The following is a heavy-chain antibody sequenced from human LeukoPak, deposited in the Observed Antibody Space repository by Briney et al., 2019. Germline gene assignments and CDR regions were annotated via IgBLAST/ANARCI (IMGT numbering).Heavy chain of an antibody. V-gene: IGHV4-39*07. J-gene: IGHJ4*02. CDR1: GGSISSSSYY. CDR3: ARTPAVAGFDY. CDR2: INHSGST. D-gene: IGHD6-19*01. Sequence: SETLSLTCTVSGGSISSSSYYWGWIRQPPGKGLEWIGEINHSGSTNYNPSLKSRVTISVDTSKNQFSLKLSSVTAADTAVYYCARTPAVAGFDYWGQGTLVTVSS.